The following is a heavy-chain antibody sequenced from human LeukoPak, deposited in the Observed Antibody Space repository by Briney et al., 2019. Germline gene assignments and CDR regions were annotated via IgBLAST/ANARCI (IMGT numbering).Heavy chain of an antibody. V-gene: IGHV4-4*02. Sequence: SETLSLTCAVSGGSISSSNWWSWVRQPPGKGLEWIGEIYNIGRTNYNPSLKSRVTISVDKSKNQFSLKLSSVTAADTAVYYCASSSPIRFLEWLPNHAIYYYYMDVWGKGTTVTVSS. J-gene: IGHJ6*03. CDR3: ASSSPIRFLEWLPNHAIYYYYMDV. CDR2: IYNIGRT. CDR1: GGSISSSNW. D-gene: IGHD3-3*01.